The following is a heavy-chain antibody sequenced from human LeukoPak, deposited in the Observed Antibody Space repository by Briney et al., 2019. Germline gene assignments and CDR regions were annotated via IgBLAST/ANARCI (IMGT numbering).Heavy chain of an antibody. CDR3: ARDRAGVQSWVALDP. D-gene: IGHD3-10*01. CDR2: IYGGGTT. Sequence: GGSLRLSCAASGFTVSNHYMAWVRQAPGRGLEWVSLIYGGGTTFYTDSVKCRFNISRDNFKNTLYLQISSLRPEDTALYYCARDRAGVQSWVALDPWGQGTLVTVSS. J-gene: IGHJ5*02. V-gene: IGHV3-66*02. CDR1: GFTVSNHY.